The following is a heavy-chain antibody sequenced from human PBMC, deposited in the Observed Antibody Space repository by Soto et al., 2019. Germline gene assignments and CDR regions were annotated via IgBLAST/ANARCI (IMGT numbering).Heavy chain of an antibody. D-gene: IGHD1-26*01. CDR1: GFCFTSYW. V-gene: IGHV5-51*01. Sequence: VESLKISFKVSGFCFTSYWSAWVLQMPGKGLEWMGAIYPADSDTRYSPSFQGQVTISADKSTSTAYLQWSRLKPSDNEIYYCGRRKGGNFFDYWGQGPQVTVSS. CDR3: GRRKGGNFFDY. CDR2: IYPADSDT. J-gene: IGHJ4*02.